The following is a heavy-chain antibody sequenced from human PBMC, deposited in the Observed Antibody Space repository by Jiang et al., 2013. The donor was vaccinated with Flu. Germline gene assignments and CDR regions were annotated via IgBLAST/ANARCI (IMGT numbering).Heavy chain of an antibody. CDR3: GRCSGGSCYLVGY. V-gene: IGHV1-18*01. D-gene: IGHD2-15*01. J-gene: IGHJ4*02. Sequence: GQGLEWMGWISAYNGNTNYAQKLQGRVTMTTDTSTSTAYMELRSLRSDDTAVYYCGRCSGGSCYLVGYWGQGTLVTVSS. CDR2: ISAYNGNT.